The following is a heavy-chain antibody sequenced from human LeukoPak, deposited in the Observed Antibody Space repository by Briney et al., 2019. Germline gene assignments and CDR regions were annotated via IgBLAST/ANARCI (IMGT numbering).Heavy chain of an antibody. Sequence: GGSLRLSCAASGFTFSDAWMSWVRQAPGKGLEWVSAISGSGGSTYYADSVKGRFTISRDNSKNTLYLQMNSLRAEDTAVYYCAIRKGATSFDYWGQGTLVTVSS. CDR1: GFTFSDAW. V-gene: IGHV3-23*01. J-gene: IGHJ4*02. D-gene: IGHD1-26*01. CDR3: AIRKGATSFDY. CDR2: ISGSGGST.